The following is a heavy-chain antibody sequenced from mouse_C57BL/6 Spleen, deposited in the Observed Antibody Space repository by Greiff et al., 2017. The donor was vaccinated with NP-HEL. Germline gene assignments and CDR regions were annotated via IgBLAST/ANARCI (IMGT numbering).Heavy chain of an antibody. V-gene: IGHV1-76*01. CDR3: ARCYYGYDGYAMDY. CDR1: GYTFTDYY. Sequence: QVQLQQSGAELVRPGASVKLSCKASGYTFTDYYINWVKQRPGQGLEWIARIYPGSGNTYYNEKFKGKATLTAEKSSSTAYMQLSSLTSEDSAVYVCARCYYGYDGYAMDYWGQGTSVTVSS. D-gene: IGHD2-2*01. CDR2: IYPGSGNT. J-gene: IGHJ4*01.